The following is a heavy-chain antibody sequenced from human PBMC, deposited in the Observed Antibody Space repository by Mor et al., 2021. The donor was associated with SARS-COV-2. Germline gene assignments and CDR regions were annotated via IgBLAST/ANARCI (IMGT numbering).Heavy chain of an antibody. CDR3: AKDARNGYRYFDA. Sequence: GRQAPGKGLEWVAFLRSDTDETYYADSVKGRFTISRDKSANTVYLQMTGLRVEDTALYYCAKDARNGYRYFDAWGQGTLVT. CDR2: LRSDTDET. V-gene: IGHV3-30*02. J-gene: IGHJ4*02. D-gene: IGHD5-12*01.